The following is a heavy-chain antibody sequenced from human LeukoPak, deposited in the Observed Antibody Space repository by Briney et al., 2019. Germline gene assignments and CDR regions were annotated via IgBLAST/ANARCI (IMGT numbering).Heavy chain of an antibody. Sequence: GESLRISCKTSGYSFTSYWISWVRQMPGEGLEWMGTIDPSDSYNNYSPSFQGHVSISADKSLSTAYLQWSSLKASDTAMYYCARRAAVAVTGLGFDPWGQGTLVTVFS. J-gene: IGHJ5*02. CDR2: IDPSDSYN. D-gene: IGHD6-19*01. CDR3: ARRAAVAVTGLGFDP. V-gene: IGHV5-10-1*01. CDR1: GYSFTSYW.